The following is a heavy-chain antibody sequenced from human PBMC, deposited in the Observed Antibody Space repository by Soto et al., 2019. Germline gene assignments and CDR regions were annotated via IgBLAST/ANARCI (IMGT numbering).Heavy chain of an antibody. J-gene: IGHJ6*02. CDR2: INPSGGST. Sequence: QVQLVQSGAEVKKPGASVKVSCKASGYTFTSYYMHWVRQAPGQGLEWMGIINPSGGSTSYAQKFQGRVTMTRDTSTGTVYMELSRLRTEDTAVYYCARDWGDIVVVVAADNYYYYGMDVWGQGTTVTVSS. CDR1: GYTFTSYY. D-gene: IGHD2-15*01. CDR3: ARDWGDIVVVVAADNYYYYGMDV. V-gene: IGHV1-46*01.